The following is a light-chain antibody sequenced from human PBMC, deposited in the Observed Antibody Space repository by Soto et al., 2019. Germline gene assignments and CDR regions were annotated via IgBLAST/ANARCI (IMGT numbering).Light chain of an antibody. Sequence: EIVLTQSPGTLSLSPGERATLSCRASQSVSSSYLAWYQQKPGQAPRLLIYGASIRATGIPDRFSGSGSGTDFPLTISRLEPEDFAGYYCQQYGSSPGTFGQGTKVEIK. V-gene: IGKV3-20*01. CDR2: GAS. CDR1: QSVSSSY. CDR3: QQYGSSPGT. J-gene: IGKJ1*01.